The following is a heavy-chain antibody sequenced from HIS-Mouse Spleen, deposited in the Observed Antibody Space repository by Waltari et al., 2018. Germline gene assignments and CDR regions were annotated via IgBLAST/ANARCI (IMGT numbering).Heavy chain of an antibody. Sequence: QVQLVESGGGVVQPGRPLRLACASSVFTFSSWAMPWFRQAPGKGLEWVEVISYDGSNKYYADSVKGRFTISRDNSKNTLYLQMNSLRAEDTAVYYCARAAAILGGYFDYWGQGTLVTVSS. CDR1: VFTFSSWA. CDR3: ARAAAILGGYFDY. D-gene: IGHD2-21*02. V-gene: IGHV3-30*04. CDR2: ISYDGSNK. J-gene: IGHJ4*02.